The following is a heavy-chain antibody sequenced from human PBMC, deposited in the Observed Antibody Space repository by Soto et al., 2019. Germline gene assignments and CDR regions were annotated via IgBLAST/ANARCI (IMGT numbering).Heavy chain of an antibody. V-gene: IGHV4-31*03. CDR2: ISYCGNP. Sequence: QVHLQESGPGLVKPSQTLSLTCTVSGGSISSGGYYWSWIRQHPGKDLEWIGYISYCGNPSYNPTLNSRLNIEVDMSKNQFSLKLSSVNAADTGVYYCARSSLLNEYDFDYWGQGTLATVSS. CDR3: ARSSLLNEYDFDY. J-gene: IGHJ4*02. CDR1: GGSISSGGYY. D-gene: IGHD1-1*01.